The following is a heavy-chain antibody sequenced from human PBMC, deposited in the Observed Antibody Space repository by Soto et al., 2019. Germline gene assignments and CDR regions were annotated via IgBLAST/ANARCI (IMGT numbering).Heavy chain of an antibody. CDR1: GGSISSGGYS. CDR3: ARVVTYSSGWQLHYYGMDV. Sequence: PSETLSLTCAVSGGSISSGGYSWSWIRQPPGKGLEWIGYIYHSGSTYYNPSLKSRVTISVDTSKNQFSLKLSSVTAADTAVYYCARVVTYSSGWQLHYYGMDVWGQGTTVTVSS. J-gene: IGHJ6*02. CDR2: IYHSGST. D-gene: IGHD6-19*01. V-gene: IGHV4-30-2*01.